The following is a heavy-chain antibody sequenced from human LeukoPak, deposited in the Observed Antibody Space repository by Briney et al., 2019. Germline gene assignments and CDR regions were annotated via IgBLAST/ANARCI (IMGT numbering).Heavy chain of an antibody. CDR1: GGSVSSGGYS. Sequence: SETLSLTCAVSGGSVSSGGYSWHWIRQPPGKGLQWIGYIYHSGVTYYNPFLKSRIIISLDRSKNQFSLKMTSVTAADTAVYYCARVLPHYDISKPGYYFDYWGQGTLVTVSS. CDR3: ARVLPHYDISKPGYYFDY. V-gene: IGHV4-30-2*01. J-gene: IGHJ4*02. CDR2: IYHSGVT. D-gene: IGHD3-9*01.